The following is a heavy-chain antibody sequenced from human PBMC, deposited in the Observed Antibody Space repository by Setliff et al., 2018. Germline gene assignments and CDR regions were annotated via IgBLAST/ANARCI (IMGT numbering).Heavy chain of an antibody. D-gene: IGHD3-16*02. J-gene: IGHJ6*02. CDR1: GGSFNSYY. CDR3: ARGKVLYDYVWGSYRYEDYYYGMDV. Sequence: SETLSLTCAVYGGSFNSYYWSWIRQPPGKGLEWIGEINQSGSTNYNPSLKSRVTMSVDTSENQFSLKLSAVTAADTAVYYCARGKVLYDYVWGSYRYEDYYYGMDVWGQGTTVTVSS. CDR2: INQSGST. V-gene: IGHV4-34*01.